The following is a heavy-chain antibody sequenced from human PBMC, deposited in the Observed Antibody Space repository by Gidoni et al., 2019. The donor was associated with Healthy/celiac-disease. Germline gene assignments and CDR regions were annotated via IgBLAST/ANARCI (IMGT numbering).Heavy chain of an antibody. Sequence: EVQLVQSGAEVKQPGDSLTISCKGSGYSFTSYWIGWVRHMPGKGLEWMGIIYPGDSDTRYSPSFQGKVTISDDKSISTAYLQWSSLKASDTDMYYCARQKDNWNDDPDRKPGNYYYYMDVWGKGTTVTVSS. CDR1: GYSFTSYW. CDR2: IYPGDSDT. CDR3: ARQKDNWNDDPDRKPGNYYYYMDV. V-gene: IGHV5-51*01. J-gene: IGHJ6*03. D-gene: IGHD1-1*01.